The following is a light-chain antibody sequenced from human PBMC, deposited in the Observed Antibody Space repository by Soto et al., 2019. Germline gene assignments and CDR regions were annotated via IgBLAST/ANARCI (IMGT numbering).Light chain of an antibody. J-gene: IGKJ2*01. Sequence: EIVMTQSPVTLSVSPGERATLSCRASQSVSSKLAWYQQKPGQAPRLLIYGASTRATGIPARFSGGGSGTEFTLSISSLQSEDCAVYYCQQYNNWPQAFGQGTKVEIK. V-gene: IGKV3-15*01. CDR2: GAS. CDR3: QQYNNWPQA. CDR1: QSVSSK.